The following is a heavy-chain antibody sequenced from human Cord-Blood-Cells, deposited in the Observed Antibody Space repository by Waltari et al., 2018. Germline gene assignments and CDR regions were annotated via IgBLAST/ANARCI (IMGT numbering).Heavy chain of an antibody. Sequence: QVQLVQSGAEVKKPGSSGKVSCKASGGTFSSYAIRWARQAPGQGLEWMGGIIPIFGTANYAQKFQGRVTITADESTSTAYMELSSLRSEDTAVYYCAYAYCGGDCYYKAFDYWGQGTLVTVSS. CDR2: IIPIFGTA. J-gene: IGHJ4*02. D-gene: IGHD2-21*02. CDR1: GGTFSSYA. V-gene: IGHV1-69*01. CDR3: AYAYCGGDCYYKAFDY.